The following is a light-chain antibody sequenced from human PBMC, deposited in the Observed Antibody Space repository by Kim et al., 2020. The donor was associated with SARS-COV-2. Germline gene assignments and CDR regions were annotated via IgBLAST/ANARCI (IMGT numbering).Light chain of an antibody. Sequence: SVKLTCTLSRGHSSYAIAWHQQQPEKGPRYLMKVNSDGSHSKGDGIPDRFSGSSSGAERYLTISSLQSEDEADYYCQTWGSGIRVFGGGTQLTVL. CDR3: QTWGSGIRV. CDR1: RGHSSYA. J-gene: IGLJ3*02. V-gene: IGLV4-69*01. CDR2: VNSDGSH.